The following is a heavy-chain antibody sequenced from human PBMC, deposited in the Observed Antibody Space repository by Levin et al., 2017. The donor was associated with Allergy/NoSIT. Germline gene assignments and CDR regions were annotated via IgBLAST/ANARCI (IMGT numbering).Heavy chain of an antibody. CDR3: ARQITMTWGGLFAHHYRMDV. CDR2: IYSSGST. CDR1: GGSISGYY. Sequence: GSLRLSCTVSGGSISGYYWSWIRQPAGKGLEWIGRIYSSGSTSYNPSLKSRVTMSVDTSNNQFSLKLSSVTAADPAVYYCARQITMTWGGLFAHHYRMDVWGQGTTV. D-gene: IGHD3-10*01. J-gene: IGHJ6*02. V-gene: IGHV4-4*07.